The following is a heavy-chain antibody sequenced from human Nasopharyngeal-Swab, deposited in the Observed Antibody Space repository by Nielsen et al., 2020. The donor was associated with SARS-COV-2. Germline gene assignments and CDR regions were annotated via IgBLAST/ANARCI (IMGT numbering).Heavy chain of an antibody. CDR3: ARGHCCDNRGYYYFDY. CDR1: GGSIVSHY. V-gene: IGHV4-59*11. J-gene: IGHJ4*02. D-gene: IGHD3-22*01. Sequence: SETLSLTCTVSGGSIVSHYWNWIRLSPGKGLEWIGYIYSTEITYYNPSLKSRVTISIDRSKNHFSLNLNSMTAADTAVYYCARGHCCDNRGYYYFDYWGQGTLVTASS. CDR2: IYSTEIT.